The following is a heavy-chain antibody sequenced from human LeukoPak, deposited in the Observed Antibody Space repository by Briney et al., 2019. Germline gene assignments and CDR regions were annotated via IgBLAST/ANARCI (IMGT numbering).Heavy chain of an antibody. D-gene: IGHD1-1*01. CDR2: IIPIFGTA. CDR3: ARDRWNDEDDAFDI. CDR1: GGTFSSYA. V-gene: IGHV1-69*06. J-gene: IGHJ3*02. Sequence: SVKVSCKASGGTFSSYAISWVRQAPGQGLEWMGGIIPIFGTANYAQKFQGRVTITADKSTSTAYMELSSLRSEDTAVYYCARDRWNDEDDAFDIWGQGTMVTVSS.